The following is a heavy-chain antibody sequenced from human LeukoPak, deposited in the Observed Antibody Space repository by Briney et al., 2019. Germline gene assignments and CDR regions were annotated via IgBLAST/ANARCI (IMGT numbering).Heavy chain of an antibody. CDR2: IYYGGST. V-gene: IGHV4-59*12. CDR1: GGSINISY. CDR3: ARNSGSRGWFDP. J-gene: IGHJ5*02. Sequence: SETLSLTCTVSGGSINISYWSWIRQPPGKGLEWIGYIYYGGSTNYNPSLKSRVTMSVDTSKNQFSLKLSSVTAADTAVYYCARNSGSRGWFDPWGQGTLVTVSS. D-gene: IGHD1-26*01.